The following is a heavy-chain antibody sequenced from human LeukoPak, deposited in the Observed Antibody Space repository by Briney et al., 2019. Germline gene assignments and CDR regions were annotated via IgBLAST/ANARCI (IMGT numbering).Heavy chain of an antibody. Sequence: GASVKVSCKASGYTFTSYGLSWVRQAPGQGLEWMGWISAYNGKTNYAQNFQGRVTVTTDTSTSTAYMELRTLRSDDTAVYYCARGPSFFAVAGGVNDYWGQGTLVTVSS. D-gene: IGHD3-3*02. CDR2: ISAYNGKT. CDR1: GYTFTSYG. J-gene: IGHJ4*02. V-gene: IGHV1-18*01. CDR3: ARGPSFFAVAGGVNDY.